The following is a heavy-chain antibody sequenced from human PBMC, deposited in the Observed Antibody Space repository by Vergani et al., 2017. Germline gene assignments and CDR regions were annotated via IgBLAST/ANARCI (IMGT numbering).Heavy chain of an antibody. CDR1: GFSFGDYA. V-gene: IGHV3-30-3*01. CDR2: ISYDGSNK. Sequence: VQLVESGGGLVPPGRSLRLSCAASGFSFGDYAMHWVRQAPGKGLEWVAVISYDGSNKYYADSVKGRFTISRDNSKNTLYLQMNSLRAEDTAVYYCARGASGDYVSSFDYWGQGTLVTVSS. D-gene: IGHD4-17*01. CDR3: ARGASGDYVSSFDY. J-gene: IGHJ4*02.